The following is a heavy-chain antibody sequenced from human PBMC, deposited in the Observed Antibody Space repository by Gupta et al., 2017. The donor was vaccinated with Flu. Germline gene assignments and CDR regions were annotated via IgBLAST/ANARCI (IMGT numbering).Heavy chain of an antibody. CDR3: VRGRHNNYVPLDV. Sequence: QVQLQESGPGLVKPSQTLSLTCTVSGGSVSSRGSYWSWVRQLPGKGLEWIGYIFYNGGTLYSPALKSRITISMEKSQTQFSLKLTSVTAADTAVYYCVRGRHNNYVPLDVWGQGTTVTVSS. CDR2: IFYNGGT. J-gene: IGHJ6*02. D-gene: IGHD4-11*01. V-gene: IGHV4-31*03. CDR1: GGSVSSRGSY.